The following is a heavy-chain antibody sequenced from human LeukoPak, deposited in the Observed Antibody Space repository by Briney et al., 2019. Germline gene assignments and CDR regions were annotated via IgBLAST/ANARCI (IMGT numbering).Heavy chain of an antibody. Sequence: GGSLRLSCAASGFTFSSYDMSWVRQAPGKGLEWVSGISGSGGTTYYADSVKGRFTVSRDSSENTLYLQMNNLRGEDTAVYYCAGYCSDGSCYSSLSYYFYAMDVWGQGTTVTVSS. CDR1: GFTFSSYD. CDR2: ISGSGGTT. V-gene: IGHV3-23*01. CDR3: AGYCSDGSCYSSLSYYFYAMDV. D-gene: IGHD2-15*01. J-gene: IGHJ6*02.